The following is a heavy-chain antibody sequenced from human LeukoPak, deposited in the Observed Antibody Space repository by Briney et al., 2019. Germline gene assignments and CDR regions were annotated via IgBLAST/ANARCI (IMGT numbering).Heavy chain of an antibody. CDR2: IYYSGST. J-gene: IGHJ5*02. CDR3: ARLRYYGSGSYPMTGNWFDP. V-gene: IGHV4-59*08. Sequence: SETLSLTCAVYDGSFSGYYWSWIRQPPGKGLEWIGYIYYSGSTNYNPSLKSRVTISVDTSKNQLSLKLSSVTAADTAVYYCARLRYYGSGSYPMTGNWFDPWGQGTLVTVSS. CDR1: DGSFSGYY. D-gene: IGHD3-10*01.